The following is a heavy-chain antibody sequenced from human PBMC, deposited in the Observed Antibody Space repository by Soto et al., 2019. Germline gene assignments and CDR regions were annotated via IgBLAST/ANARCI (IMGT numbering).Heavy chain of an antibody. CDR3: ARGITMIVVVTPFDY. V-gene: IGHV3-11*01. CDR2: ISSSGSTI. J-gene: IGHJ4*02. D-gene: IGHD3-22*01. CDR1: GFTFSDYY. Sequence: PGGSLRLSCAASGFTFSDYYMSWIRQAPGKGLEWVSYISSSGSTIYYADSVKGRFTISRDNAKNSLYLQMNSLRGEDTAVYYCARGITMIVVVTPFDYWGQGTLVTVSS.